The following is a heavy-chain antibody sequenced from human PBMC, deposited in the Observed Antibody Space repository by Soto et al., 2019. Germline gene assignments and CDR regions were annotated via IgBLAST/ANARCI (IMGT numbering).Heavy chain of an antibody. Sequence: SETLSLTCTVSGGSITNVDYYWSWIRQHPGKGLEYIGNIYYSGSTYYNPSLKSRVAISVDTSKNQFSLKLSSVTAADTAVYYCARIHLDYDSSGSDNSDYWGQGTLVT. CDR3: ARIHLDYDSSGSDNSDY. CDR2: IYYSGST. CDR1: GGSITNVDYY. J-gene: IGHJ4*02. D-gene: IGHD3-22*01. V-gene: IGHV4-31*03.